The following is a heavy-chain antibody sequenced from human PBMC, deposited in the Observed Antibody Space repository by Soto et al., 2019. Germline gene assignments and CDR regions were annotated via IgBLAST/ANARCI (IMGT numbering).Heavy chain of an antibody. CDR2: VGPGGDDT. J-gene: IGHJ4*02. D-gene: IGHD2-15*01. CDR3: ARGSAF. Sequence: VELLESGGGLVQPGGSLRLSCVASGFAFSDYAMNWARQSPGRGLEWVSGVGPGGDDTYYADSVRGRFTVSSDNAKNTLYLEMRTLTVADTATYFCARGSAFWGQGTLVTVSS. V-gene: IGHV3-23*01. CDR1: GFAFSDYA.